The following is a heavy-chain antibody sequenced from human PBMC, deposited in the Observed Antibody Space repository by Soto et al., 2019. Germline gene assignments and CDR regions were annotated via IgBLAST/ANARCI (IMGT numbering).Heavy chain of an antibody. J-gene: IGHJ3*02. CDR3: AREQVTTRFPFGAFDI. D-gene: IGHD4-17*01. CDR2: IKQDGSEK. Sequence: GGSLRLSCAASGFTFSSYWMSWVRQAPGKGLEWVANIKQDGSEKYYVDSVKGRFTISRDNAKNSLYLQMNSLRAEDTAVYYCAREQVTTRFPFGAFDIWGQGTMVTVSS. V-gene: IGHV3-7*01. CDR1: GFTFSSYW.